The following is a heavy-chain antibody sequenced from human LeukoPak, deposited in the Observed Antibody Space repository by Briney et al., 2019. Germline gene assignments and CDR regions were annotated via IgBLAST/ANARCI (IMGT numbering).Heavy chain of an antibody. D-gene: IGHD3-22*01. Sequence: KPSETLSLTCAVYGGSFSGYYWSWIRQAPGKGLEWIGEINHSGSTNYNPSLKSRVTISVDTSKNQFSLKLSSVTAADTAVYYCARGGRRITMIVVAKGYFDYWGQGTLVTVSS. V-gene: IGHV4-34*01. J-gene: IGHJ4*02. CDR2: INHSGST. CDR1: GGSFSGYY. CDR3: ARGGRRITMIVVAKGYFDY.